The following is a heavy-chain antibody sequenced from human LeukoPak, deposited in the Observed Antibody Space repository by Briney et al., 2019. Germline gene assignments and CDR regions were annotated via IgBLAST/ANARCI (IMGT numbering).Heavy chain of an antibody. CDR1: VYTFTNYD. D-gene: IGHD1-26*01. CDR2: FSAYNGNT. J-gene: IGHJ1*01. V-gene: IGHV1-18*01. Sequence: ASVKVSCKASVYTFTNYDIHWVRQAPGQGLEWMGWFSAYNGNTNYAQKLQGRVTMTKHTSTDTAYMELRSLRSDDTAVYYCAIAGDVRATGYVADCGQGQLIPVSA. CDR3: AIAGDVRATGYVAD.